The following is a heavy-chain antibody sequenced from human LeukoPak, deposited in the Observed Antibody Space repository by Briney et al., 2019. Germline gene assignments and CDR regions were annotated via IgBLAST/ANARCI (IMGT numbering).Heavy chain of an antibody. D-gene: IGHD2-2*01. CDR3: AHSRGGSGEYCTSTSCYAFDY. CDR1: GFSLSSSGVG. Sequence: SGPTLVNPTQTLTLTCTFSGFSLSSSGVGVGWIRQPPAKALEWLALIYSNDDRRYSPSLKSRLTITKDTSKNQVVLTMTNMDPVDTATYYCAHSRGGSGEYCTSTSCYAFDYWGQGTLVTVSS. V-gene: IGHV2-5*01. J-gene: IGHJ4*02. CDR2: IYSNDDR.